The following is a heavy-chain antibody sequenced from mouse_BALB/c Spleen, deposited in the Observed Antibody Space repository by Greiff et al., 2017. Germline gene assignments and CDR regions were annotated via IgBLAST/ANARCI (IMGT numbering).Heavy chain of an antibody. CDR1: GFTFSSYT. Sequence: EVQLVESGGGLVQPGGSLKLSCAASGFTFSSYTMSWVRQTPEKRLEWVAYISNGGGSTYYPDTVKGRFTISRDNAKNTLYLQMSSLKSEDTAMYYCARHDLYGNYGMDYWGQGTSVTVSS. CDR3: ARHDLYGNYGMDY. J-gene: IGHJ4*01. D-gene: IGHD2-1*01. CDR2: ISNGGGST. V-gene: IGHV5-12-2*01.